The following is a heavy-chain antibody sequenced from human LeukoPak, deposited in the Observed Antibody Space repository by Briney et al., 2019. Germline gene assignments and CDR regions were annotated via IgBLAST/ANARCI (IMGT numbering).Heavy chain of an antibody. CDR2: IRAGGDNT. V-gene: IGHV3-23*01. CDR1: GFTFSSYG. CDR3: AKDPNSSGHRHY. J-gene: IGHJ4*02. Sequence: GGSPRLSCAASGFTFSSYGMSWVRQAPGKGLEWVSGIRAGGDNTYYADSVKGRFTISRDNSKNTLYLQMNSLRAEDTALYYCAKDPNSSGHRHYWRQRPVDTVST. D-gene: IGHD3-22*01.